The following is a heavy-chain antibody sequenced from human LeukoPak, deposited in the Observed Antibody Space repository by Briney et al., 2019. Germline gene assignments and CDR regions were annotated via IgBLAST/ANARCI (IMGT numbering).Heavy chain of an antibody. V-gene: IGHV3-23*01. D-gene: IGHD2/OR15-2a*01. CDR1: GFTFSSFA. CDR3: AKQYIVTTCYWFGS. Sequence: GGSLSLSCSASGFTFSSFAMNWVRQAPGKGLEWVSSISRGGEETYYADSVEGRFTISRDNSKNTLSLQMNSLRAEDTAVYYCAKQYIVTTCYWFGSWGQGTLVTVSS. CDR2: ISRGGEET. J-gene: IGHJ5*01.